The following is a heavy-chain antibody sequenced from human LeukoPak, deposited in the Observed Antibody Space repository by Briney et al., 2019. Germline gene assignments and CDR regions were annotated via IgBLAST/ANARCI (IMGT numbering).Heavy chain of an antibody. D-gene: IGHD2-21*02. Sequence: SETLSLTCTVSGGSISSYYWSWIRQPPGKGLEWIGYIYYSGSTNYNPSLKSRVTISVDTSKNQFSLKLSSVTAADTAVYYCARVSAYCGGDCYSDPSHFDYWGQGTLVTVSS. CDR1: GGSISSYY. V-gene: IGHV4-59*01. J-gene: IGHJ4*02. CDR3: ARVSAYCGGDCYSDPSHFDY. CDR2: IYYSGST.